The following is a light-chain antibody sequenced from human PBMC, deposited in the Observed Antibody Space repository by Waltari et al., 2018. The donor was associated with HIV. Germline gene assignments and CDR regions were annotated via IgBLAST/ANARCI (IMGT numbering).Light chain of an antibody. J-gene: IGLJ3*02. CDR2: DHN. V-gene: IGLV1-51*01. Sequence: QSVLTQPPSVSAAPRQKVTISCSGSSSNIGSNSDSWYQQLPGTAPKLLNNDHNKLPSGIPDRFSGSKSGTSATLGITGLQTGDEADYYCGTWDSSLSADVFGGGTKLTVL. CDR3: GTWDSSLSADV. CDR1: SSNIGSNS.